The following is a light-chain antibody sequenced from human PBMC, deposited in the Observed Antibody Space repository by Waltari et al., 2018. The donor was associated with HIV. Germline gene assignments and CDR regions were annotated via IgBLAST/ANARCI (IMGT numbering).Light chain of an antibody. Sequence: QSALTQPASVSGSPGQSITISCTGSSSDVGRSNLVSWYQQHPGKAPKLMIYEGIKRPSGVSNRFSGSKSGNTASLTISGLQAEDEADYYCCSYAGSSNWVFGGGTKLTVL. J-gene: IGLJ3*02. V-gene: IGLV2-23*01. CDR3: CSYAGSSNWV. CDR1: SSDVGRSNL. CDR2: EGI.